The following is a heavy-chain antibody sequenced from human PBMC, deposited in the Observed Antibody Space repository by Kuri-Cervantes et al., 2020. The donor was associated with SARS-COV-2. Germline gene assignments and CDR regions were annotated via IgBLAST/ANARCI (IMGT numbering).Heavy chain of an antibody. D-gene: IGHD1-1*01. J-gene: IGHJ6*02. CDR2: IYSGGRT. V-gene: IGHV3-53*01. Sequence: GGSLRLSCAASGFTFSIYAMTWVRQAPGKGLEWVSVIYSGGRTEYEDSVKGRFSISRDTSKNTLHLQMNGLRADDTAVYYCARGTSETWYGLDVWGQGTTVTVSS. CDR3: ARGTSETWYGLDV. CDR1: GFTFSIYA.